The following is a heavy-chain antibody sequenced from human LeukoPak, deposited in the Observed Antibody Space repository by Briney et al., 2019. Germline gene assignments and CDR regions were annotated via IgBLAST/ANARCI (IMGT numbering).Heavy chain of an antibody. CDR3: AEGAPYGDSPVDY. D-gene: IGHD4-17*01. CDR2: VSGSGGST. Sequence: PGGSLRLSCAASGFTFSSYAMSWVRQAPGKGLEWVSAVSGSGGSTYYADSVKGRFTIFRDNSKNTVYLQMNSLRAEDTAVYYCAEGAPYGDSPVDYWGQGTLVTVSS. V-gene: IGHV3-23*01. CDR1: GFTFSSYA. J-gene: IGHJ4*02.